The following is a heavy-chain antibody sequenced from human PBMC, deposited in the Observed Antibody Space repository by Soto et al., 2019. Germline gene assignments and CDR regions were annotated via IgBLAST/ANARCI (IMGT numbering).Heavy chain of an antibody. CDR2: TYYRSKWYN. J-gene: IGHJ6*02. Sequence: QTLSLTCAISGDSVSSNSAAWNWIRQSPSRGLEWLGRTYYRSKWYNDYAVSVKSRITIKPDTSKNQFSLQLNSVTPEDTAVYYCARDRSRYNWNYYYGMDVWGQGTTVTVSS. D-gene: IGHD1-1*01. V-gene: IGHV6-1*01. CDR1: GDSVSSNSAA. CDR3: ARDRSRYNWNYYYGMDV.